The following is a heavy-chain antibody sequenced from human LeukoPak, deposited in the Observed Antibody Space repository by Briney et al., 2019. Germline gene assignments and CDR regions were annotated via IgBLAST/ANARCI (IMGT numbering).Heavy chain of an antibody. Sequence: GASVKVSCKASGYTFTSYAMNWVRQAPGQGLEWMGWINTDTGNPTYAQGFTGRFVFSLDASLTTAYLQISGLKAEDAAVYFCARARSGSYSDAFDIWGQGTVVTVSA. D-gene: IGHD3-10*01. V-gene: IGHV7-4-1*02. CDR1: GYTFTSYA. CDR2: INTDTGNP. CDR3: ARARSGSYSDAFDI. J-gene: IGHJ3*02.